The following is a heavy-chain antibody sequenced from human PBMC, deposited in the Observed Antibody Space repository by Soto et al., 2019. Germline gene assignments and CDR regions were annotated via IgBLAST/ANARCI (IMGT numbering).Heavy chain of an antibody. J-gene: IGHJ6*01. CDR3: ARESRYGPATYYHYGMDV. CDR1: GGSISSGGYY. D-gene: IGHD5-12*01. Sequence: PAETLSLTCTVSGGSISSGGYYWSWIRQHPGKGLEWIGYIYYSGSTYYNPSLKSRVTISVDTSKNQFSLKLSSVTAADTAVYYCARESRYGPATYYHYGMDVWGQGTPVTVSS. V-gene: IGHV4-31*03. CDR2: IYYSGST.